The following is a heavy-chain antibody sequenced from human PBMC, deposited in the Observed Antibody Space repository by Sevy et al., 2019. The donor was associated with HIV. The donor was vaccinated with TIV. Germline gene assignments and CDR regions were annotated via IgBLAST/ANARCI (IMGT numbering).Heavy chain of an antibody. CDR1: GFIFTTYG. D-gene: IGHD6-19*01. CDR3: AKEIGSSGGDLYYYGMDV. Sequence: GGSLRLSCAASGFIFTTYGMHWVRQAPGKGLEWVAIVSYDGSNKFYADSVKGRFTISRDNSKNTLCLQMNSLRTEETAVYYCAKEIGSSGGDLYYYGMDVWGQGTTVTVSS. CDR2: VSYDGSNK. J-gene: IGHJ6*02. V-gene: IGHV3-30*18.